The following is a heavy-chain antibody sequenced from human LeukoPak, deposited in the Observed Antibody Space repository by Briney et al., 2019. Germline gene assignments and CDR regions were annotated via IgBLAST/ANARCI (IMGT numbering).Heavy chain of an antibody. CDR2: ISYDGSNK. V-gene: IGHV3-30*18. CDR3: AKDGDGIAVAGPDY. Sequence: GRSLRLSCAASGFTFSSYGMHWVRQAPGKGLEWVAVISYDGSNKYYADSVKGRFTISRDNSKNTLYLQMNSLRAEDTAVYYCAKDGDGIAVAGPDYWGQGTLVTVSS. D-gene: IGHD6-19*01. CDR1: GFTFSSYG. J-gene: IGHJ4*02.